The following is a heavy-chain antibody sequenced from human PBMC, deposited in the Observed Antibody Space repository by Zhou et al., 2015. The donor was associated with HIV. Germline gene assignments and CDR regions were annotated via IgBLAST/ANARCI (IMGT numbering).Heavy chain of an antibody. Sequence: LVQSGTEVRKPGSSVKVSCKASGGTFSGSDISWVRQAPGQGLEWMGGITPMFEIEKCAQKFQGRVTITADKSTSTAYMELSSLRSEDTAVYYCARDLQIQLWLQGDYYYYGMDVWGQGTTVTVSS. D-gene: IGHD5-18*01. CDR2: ITPMFEIE. CDR3: ARDLQIQLWLQGDYYYYGMDV. CDR1: GGTFSGSD. J-gene: IGHJ6*02. V-gene: IGHV1-69*17.